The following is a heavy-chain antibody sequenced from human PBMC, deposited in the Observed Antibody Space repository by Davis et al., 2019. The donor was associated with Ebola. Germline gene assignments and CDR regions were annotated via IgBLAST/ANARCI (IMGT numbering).Heavy chain of an antibody. J-gene: IGHJ4*02. CDR1: GFTFSSYC. V-gene: IGHV3-30*18. D-gene: IGHD1-26*01. CDR3: AKPPNEWELAGADY. CDR2: ISYDGSNK. Sequence: GESLKISCAASGFTFSSYCMHWVRQAPGKGLEWVAVISYDGSNKYYADSVKGRFTISRDNSKNTLYLQMNSLRAEDTAVYYCAKPPNEWELAGADYWGQGTLVTVSS.